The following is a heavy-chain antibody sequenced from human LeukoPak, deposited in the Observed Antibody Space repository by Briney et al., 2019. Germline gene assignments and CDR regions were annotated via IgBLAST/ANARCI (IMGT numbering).Heavy chain of an antibody. CDR1: GFTFSSKW. J-gene: IGHJ4*02. Sequence: GGSLRLSCAASGFTFSSKWMHWVRQTPGKGLVWVSRINSGGSGTSYADSVKGRFTISRDNSKSTLYLQMNSLRAEDTAVYYCAKGRYYFDYWGQGTLVTVSS. CDR3: AKGRYYFDY. V-gene: IGHV3-74*01. CDR2: INSGGSGT.